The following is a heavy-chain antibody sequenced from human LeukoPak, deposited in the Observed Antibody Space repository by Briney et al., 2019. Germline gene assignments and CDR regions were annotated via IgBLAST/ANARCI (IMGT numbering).Heavy chain of an antibody. CDR2: IWDDGSNQ. CDR1: GFAFSRYG. D-gene: IGHD6-13*01. V-gene: IGHV3-33*01. Sequence: SGGSLRLSCAASGFAFSRYGMHWVRQAPGKGLEWVAVIWDDGSNQKYADSVKGRFTISRDNSKNTLYLQMNSLRGEDTAVHYCARGRGSSWYFDYWGQGTLVTVSS. CDR3: ARGRGSSWYFDY. J-gene: IGHJ4*02.